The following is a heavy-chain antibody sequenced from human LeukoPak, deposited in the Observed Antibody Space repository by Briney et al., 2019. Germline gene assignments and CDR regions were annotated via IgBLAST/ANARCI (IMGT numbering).Heavy chain of an antibody. Sequence: GGSLRLSCAASGFTVSSNYMSWVRQAPGQGLEWVSVIYSGGSPYYADSVKGRFTISRDNSKNTVYLQMNSLRVEDTAVYYCARGMGGYGGYDYWGQGTLVTVSS. D-gene: IGHD5-12*01. V-gene: IGHV3-66*01. CDR1: GFTVSSNY. CDR3: ARGMGGYGGYDY. J-gene: IGHJ4*02. CDR2: IYSGGSP.